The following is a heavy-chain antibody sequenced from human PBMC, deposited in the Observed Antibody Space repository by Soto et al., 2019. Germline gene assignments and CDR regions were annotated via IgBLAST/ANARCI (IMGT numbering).Heavy chain of an antibody. CDR2: ISHSGST. J-gene: IGHJ4*02. CDR3: AALQFWSRPWSDRRLDY. CDR1: GDSINSSHW. Sequence: PSETLSLTCAVSGDSINSSHWWNWVRQPPDKGLEWIGQISHSGSTTYNPSLTCQVTISVDKSKNHFSLKLTSVSDEYMAVYYCAALQFWSRPWSDRRLDYWGQVTLGTFSS. V-gene: IGHV4-4*02. D-gene: IGHD3-3*01.